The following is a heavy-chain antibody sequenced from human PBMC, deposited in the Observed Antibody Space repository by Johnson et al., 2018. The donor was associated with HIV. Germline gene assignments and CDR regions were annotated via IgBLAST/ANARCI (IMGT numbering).Heavy chain of an antibody. V-gene: IGHV3-30-3*01. J-gene: IGHJ3*02. CDR1: GFTFSSYA. D-gene: IGHD2/OR15-2a*01. CDR2: ISYDGSNK. Sequence: VQLVESGGGVVQPGRSLRLSCAASGFTFSSYAMHWVRQAPGKGLEWVAVISYDGSNKYYADSVKGRFTISRDNSKNTLYLQMNSLRAEDTAVYYCARDALEAFQAFDIWGQGTMVTVSS. CDR3: ARDALEAFQAFDI.